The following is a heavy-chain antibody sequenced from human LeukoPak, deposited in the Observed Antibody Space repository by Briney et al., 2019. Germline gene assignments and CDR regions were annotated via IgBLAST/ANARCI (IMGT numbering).Heavy chain of an antibody. CDR2: IYTSGST. V-gene: IGHV4-61*02. J-gene: IGHJ4*02. Sequence: SETQSLTCTVSGGSISSGSYYWSWIRQPAGKGLEWIGRIYTSGSTNYNPSLKSRVTISVDTSKNQFSLKLSSVTAADTAVYYCARSGYSYGYYLEYDYWGQGTLVTVSS. D-gene: IGHD5-18*01. CDR3: ARSGYSYGYYLEYDY. CDR1: GGSISSGSYY.